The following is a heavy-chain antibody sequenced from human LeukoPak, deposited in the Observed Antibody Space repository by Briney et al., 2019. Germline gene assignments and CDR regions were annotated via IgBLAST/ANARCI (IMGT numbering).Heavy chain of an antibody. J-gene: IGHJ4*02. Sequence: ASVKVSCKASGYTFTGYYIHWVRRAPGQGLEWMGWINPNSGGTNYAQKFQGRVTMTRDTSISTAYMELSRLRSDDTAVYYCARAAEVRGVIPAYYFDYWGQGTLVTVSS. CDR1: GYTFTGYY. CDR2: INPNSGGT. V-gene: IGHV1-2*02. D-gene: IGHD3-10*01. CDR3: ARAAEVRGVIPAYYFDY.